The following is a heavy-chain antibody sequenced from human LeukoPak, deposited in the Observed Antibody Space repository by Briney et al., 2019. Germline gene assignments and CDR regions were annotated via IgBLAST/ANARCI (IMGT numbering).Heavy chain of an antibody. Sequence: ASVKVSCKASGGTFSSYAISWVRQAPGQGLEWMGGIIPIFGTANYAQKFQGRVTITTDESTSTAYMELSSLRSEDTAAYYCARGMLGYCTSTSCPYYFDYWGQGTLVTVSS. V-gene: IGHV1-69*05. D-gene: IGHD2-2*01. CDR3: ARGMLGYCTSTSCPYYFDY. CDR1: GGTFSSYA. CDR2: IIPIFGTA. J-gene: IGHJ4*02.